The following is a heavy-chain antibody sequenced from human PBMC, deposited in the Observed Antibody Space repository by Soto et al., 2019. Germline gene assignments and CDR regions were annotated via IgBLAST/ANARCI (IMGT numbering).Heavy chain of an antibody. CDR1: GFNFNDHG. D-gene: IGHD3-10*01. Sequence: ESGGGLVPPGRSLRLSCIASGFNFNDHGMHWVRQAPGKGLEWVSGITWHSDGMGYADSVKGRFTISRDNAKNSLYLRINSLRVEDTALYYCAKEDSGFSGYMDVWGKGTTVTVSS. J-gene: IGHJ6*03. CDR3: AKEDSGFSGYMDV. CDR2: ITWHSDGM. V-gene: IGHV3-9*01.